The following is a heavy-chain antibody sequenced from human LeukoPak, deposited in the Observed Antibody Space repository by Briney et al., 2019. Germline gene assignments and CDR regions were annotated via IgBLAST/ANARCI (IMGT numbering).Heavy chain of an antibody. CDR3: AKGFRLASNYYMDV. V-gene: IGHV3-23*01. J-gene: IGHJ6*03. CDR2: ISGSGGGT. Sequence: GGSLRLSCAASGFTFNSYAMSWVRQAPGKGLEWVSTISGSGGGTYYADSVKGRFTISRDNSKNTLYLQMNSLRADDTAVYYCAKGFRLASNYYMDVWGKGTTVTVSS. CDR1: GFTFNSYA. D-gene: IGHD6-19*01.